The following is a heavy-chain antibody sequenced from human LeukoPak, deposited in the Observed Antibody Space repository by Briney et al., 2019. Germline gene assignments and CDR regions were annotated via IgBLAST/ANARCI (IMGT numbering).Heavy chain of an antibody. J-gene: IGHJ4*02. CDR1: GASINSGDYY. V-gene: IGHV4-30-4*08. CDR2: IYNSGST. CDR3: ATTARHCSEY. D-gene: IGHD6-6*01. Sequence: SQTLSLTCTVSGASINSGDYYWTWIRQPPGKGLEWIGYIYNSGSTYYNPSLRSRVAISIDTSKNRFSLRLDSVTAADTAVYFCATTARHCSEYWGQGTLVTVSS.